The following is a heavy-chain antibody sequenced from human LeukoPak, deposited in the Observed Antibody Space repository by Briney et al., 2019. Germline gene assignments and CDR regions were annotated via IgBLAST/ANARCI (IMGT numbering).Heavy chain of an antibody. CDR2: ISGSGGST. J-gene: IGHJ4*02. CDR1: GLTFSSDW. V-gene: IGHV3-23*01. D-gene: IGHD3-10*02. CDR3: AKDPPMYGLGYFDY. Sequence: GGSLRLSCAASGLTFSSDWMHWVRQVPGKGLEWVSAISGSGGSTYYADSVRGRFTISRDNSKNTLYLQMNSLRAEDTAVYYCAKDPPMYGLGYFDYWGQGTLVTVSS.